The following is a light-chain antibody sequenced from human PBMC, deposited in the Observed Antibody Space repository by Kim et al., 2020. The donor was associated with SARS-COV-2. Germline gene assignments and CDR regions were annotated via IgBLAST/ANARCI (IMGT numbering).Light chain of an antibody. V-gene: IGLV3-1*01. CDR3: QAWDSSLYV. CDR1: KLGDKY. Sequence: SVSPGQTASITCSGDKLGDKYACWYQQKPGQSPVLVIYQDSKRPSGIPERFSGSNSGNTATLTISGTHAMDEADYYCQAWDSSLYVFGTGTKVTVL. J-gene: IGLJ1*01. CDR2: QDS.